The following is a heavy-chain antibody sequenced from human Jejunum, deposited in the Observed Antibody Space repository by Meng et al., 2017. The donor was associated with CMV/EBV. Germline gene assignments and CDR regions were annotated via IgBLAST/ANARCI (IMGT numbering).Heavy chain of an antibody. CDR3: ARGPGASTREGFDY. V-gene: IGHV4-4*07. Sequence: QSRPQNTRPGLVKPSETLSPTCTVSGGSVNNYYWSWIRQSAGKGLEWIGRFYSSDTYNYHPSLDSRVTMSLDTSKNQFSLNLRSVTAADTATYYCARGPGASTREGFDYWGLGTLVTVSS. CDR2: FYSSDTY. D-gene: IGHD1-26*01. J-gene: IGHJ4*02. CDR1: GGSVNNYY.